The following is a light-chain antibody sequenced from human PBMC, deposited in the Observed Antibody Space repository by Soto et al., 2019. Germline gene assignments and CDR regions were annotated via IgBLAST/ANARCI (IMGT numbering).Light chain of an antibody. CDR1: TGAVSSGNF. J-gene: IGLJ1*01. Sequence: QTVVTQEPSVTVSPGGTVTLTCASGTGAVSSGNFPSWFQQKPGQPPTALIYSVDNKHSWTPARFSGSLLEGKAALTLSHVQPEDEAEYYCLLYHDRDGVFGSGTKLTVL. CDR3: LLYHDRDGV. V-gene: IGLV7-43*01. CDR2: SVD.